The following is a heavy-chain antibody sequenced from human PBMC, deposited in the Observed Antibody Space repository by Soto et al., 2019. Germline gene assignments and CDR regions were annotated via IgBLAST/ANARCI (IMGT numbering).Heavy chain of an antibody. V-gene: IGHV3-23*01. CDR1: GFTFSSYA. CDR2: ISGSGGST. CDR3: AKDPSGGFLEWLQNDY. Sequence: EVQLLESGGGLVQPGGSLRLSCAASGFTFSSYAMSWVRQAPGKGLEWVSAISGSGGSTYYADSVKGRFTISRDNSKNTLYLQMNSLRAEDTAVYYCAKDPSGGFLEWLQNDYWGQGTLVTVSS. D-gene: IGHD3-3*01. J-gene: IGHJ4*02.